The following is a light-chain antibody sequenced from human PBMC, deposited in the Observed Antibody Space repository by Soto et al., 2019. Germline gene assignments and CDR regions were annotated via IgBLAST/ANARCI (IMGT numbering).Light chain of an antibody. CDR3: QTWGTGPRV. V-gene: IGLV4-69*01. J-gene: IGLJ3*02. Sequence: QPVLTQSPSASASLGASVKLTCTLSSGHSSYAIAWHQQQPEKGPRYLMKLNSDGSHSKGDGIPDRFSGPSSGAERYLTISSLQSEDEADYYCQTWGTGPRVFGGGTKLTVL. CDR2: LNSDGSH. CDR1: SGHSSYA.